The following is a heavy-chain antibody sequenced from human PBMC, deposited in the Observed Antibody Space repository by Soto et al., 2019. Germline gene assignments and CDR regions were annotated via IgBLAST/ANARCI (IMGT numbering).Heavy chain of an antibody. J-gene: IGHJ4*02. CDR1: GFSFYSYA. Sequence: RGSLRLSCVASGFSFYSYAINLGRHSPGKGLEWVSGIGGSGVDTYYAESVKGRFTISRDNSKNTVYLQIHSLRAEDTAVYYCAKDRSWQLAYFDYWGQGTLVTVSS. D-gene: IGHD6-6*01. V-gene: IGHV3-23*01. CDR3: AKDRSWQLAYFDY. CDR2: IGGSGVDT.